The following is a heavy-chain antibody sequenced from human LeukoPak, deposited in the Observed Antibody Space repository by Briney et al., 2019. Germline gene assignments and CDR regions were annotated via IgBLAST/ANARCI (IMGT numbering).Heavy chain of an antibody. V-gene: IGHV3-30*02. CDR3: AKDAADIVVVPAATGGGETFDY. Sequence: PGGSLRLSCAASGFTFSSYGMHWVRQAPGKGLEWVAFIRYDGSNKYYADSVKGRFTISRDNSKNTLYLQMNSLRAEDTAVYYCAKDAADIVVVPAATGGGETFDYWGQGTLVTVSS. CDR1: GFTFSSYG. D-gene: IGHD2-2*01. CDR2: IRYDGSNK. J-gene: IGHJ4*02.